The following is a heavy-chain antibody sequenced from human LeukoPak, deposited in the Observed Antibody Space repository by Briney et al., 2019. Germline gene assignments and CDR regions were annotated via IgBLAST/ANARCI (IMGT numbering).Heavy chain of an antibody. CDR3: AREVAATNWFDP. CDR1: GYTFTTYG. D-gene: IGHD2-15*01. CDR2: ISPYTGNT. V-gene: IGHV1-18*01. Sequence: ASVKVSCKASGYTFTTYGISWVRQAPGQGLEWMRWISPYTGNTNYAQKLQGRVTMTTDTSTSTAYMELRSLRSDDTAVYYCAREVAATNWFDPWGQGTLVTVSS. J-gene: IGHJ5*02.